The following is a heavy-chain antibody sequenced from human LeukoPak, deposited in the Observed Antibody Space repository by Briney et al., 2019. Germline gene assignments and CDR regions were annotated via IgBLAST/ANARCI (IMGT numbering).Heavy chain of an antibody. V-gene: IGHV3-7*01. CDR3: ARGSMHVYHLYTDY. Sequence: GGSLRLSCAASGFTYTNYWVSWFRQAPGQGLEWVAGIKQDGSERYYVDSVKGRFTISRDNAKNSLFLQLSSLRVEDTAVYYCARGSMHVYHLYTDYWGQGTLATVSS. J-gene: IGHJ4*02. D-gene: IGHD3-16*01. CDR2: IKQDGSER. CDR1: GFTYTNYW.